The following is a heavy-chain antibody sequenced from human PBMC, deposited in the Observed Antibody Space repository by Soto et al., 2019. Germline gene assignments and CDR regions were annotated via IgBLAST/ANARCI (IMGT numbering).Heavy chain of an antibody. V-gene: IGHV4-30-4*01. CDR2: IYYSGST. CDR1: GGSISSGDYY. D-gene: IGHD3-22*01. Sequence: QVQLQESGPGLVKPSQTLSLTCTVSGGSISSGDYYWSWIRQPPGKGLEWIGYIYYSGSTYYNPSLKGRVTISIDTPKSLSSLKLSSLTAADTAVYYCARDPMSPLGDYYDGSGLRGDYYYGMDVWGQGTTVTVSS. J-gene: IGHJ6*02. CDR3: ARDPMSPLGDYYDGSGLRGDYYYGMDV.